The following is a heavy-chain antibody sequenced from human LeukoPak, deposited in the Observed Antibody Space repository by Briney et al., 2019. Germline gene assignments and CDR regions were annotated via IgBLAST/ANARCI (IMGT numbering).Heavy chain of an antibody. D-gene: IGHD3-22*01. Sequence: SETLSLTCTVSGASIRSYYWSWIRQPPGKGLEWIAYMYYTESPNYNPSLKSRVSTSGDSSSNQFSLKLNSVTAADTAVYYCARSYDTNNRQRFDYWGQGILVTVSP. J-gene: IGHJ4*02. V-gene: IGHV4-59*08. CDR1: GASIRSYY. CDR2: MYYTESP. CDR3: ARSYDTNNRQRFDY.